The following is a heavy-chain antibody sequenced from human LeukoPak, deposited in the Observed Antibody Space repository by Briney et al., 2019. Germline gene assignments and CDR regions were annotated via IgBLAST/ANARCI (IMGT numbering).Heavy chain of an antibody. Sequence: GGSLRLSCAASGFTFSSYSMNWVRQAPGKGLEWVGRIKSKSDGGRTDYAAPVKGRFTISRDDSKTTLHLQMNSLKTEDSGVYYCATDGYSYAPGDYWGQGTLVTVSS. D-gene: IGHD5-18*01. CDR3: ATDGYSYAPGDY. CDR2: IKSKSDGGRT. J-gene: IGHJ4*02. CDR1: GFTFSSYS. V-gene: IGHV3-15*01.